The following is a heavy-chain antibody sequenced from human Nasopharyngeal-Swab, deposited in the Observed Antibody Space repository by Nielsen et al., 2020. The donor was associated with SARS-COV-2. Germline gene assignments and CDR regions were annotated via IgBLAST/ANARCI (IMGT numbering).Heavy chain of an antibody. J-gene: IGHJ6*03. V-gene: IGHV1-3*01. D-gene: IGHD6-13*01. CDR2: INAGNGNT. Sequence: VGQAPGQRLEWMGWINAGNGNTKYSQKFQGRVTITRDTSASTAYMELSSLRSEDTAVYYCASSTAAGTNYYYYYMDVWGKGTTVTVSS. CDR3: ASSTAAGTNYYYYYMDV.